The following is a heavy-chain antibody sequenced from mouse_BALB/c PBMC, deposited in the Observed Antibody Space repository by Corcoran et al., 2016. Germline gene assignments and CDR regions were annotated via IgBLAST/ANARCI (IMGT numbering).Heavy chain of an antibody. J-gene: IGHJ1*01. Sequence: EVQLQQSGAELVKPGASVKLSCTASGFNIKDTYMHWVKQRPEQGLEWIGRIDPANGNTKYDQKFQGKATITADTSSNTAYLQLSSLTAEDTAGYYCARGDWYFDVWGAGTTVTVSS. CDR1: GFNIKDTY. CDR2: IDPANGNT. CDR3: ARGDWYFDV. V-gene: IGHV14-3*02.